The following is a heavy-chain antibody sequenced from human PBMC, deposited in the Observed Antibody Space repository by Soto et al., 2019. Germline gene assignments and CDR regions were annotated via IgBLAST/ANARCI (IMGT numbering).Heavy chain of an antibody. CDR1: GGAFGRYS. D-gene: IGHD4-17*01. J-gene: IGHJ4*02. CDR3: ARGDEMTAVTIFEY. CDR2: VIPVFNTS. V-gene: IGHV1-69*01. Sequence: QVQLEQSGPEVKRPGTSVKVSCKASGGAFGRYSVSWVRQAPGQGLEWIGGVIPVFNTSNYSLKFLGRVAIFADLSTSSVVMELRSLRSEDTALYYCARGDEMTAVTIFEYWGQGTLVTVSS.